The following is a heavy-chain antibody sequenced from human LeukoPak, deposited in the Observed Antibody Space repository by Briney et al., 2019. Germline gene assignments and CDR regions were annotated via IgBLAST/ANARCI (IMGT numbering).Heavy chain of an antibody. V-gene: IGHV1-69*04. Sequence: ASVKVSCKASGGTFSSYAISWVRQAPGQGLEWMGRIIPILGIANYAQKFQGRVTITADKSTSTAYMELSSLRSDDTAVYYCARDGVSGHFDYWGRGTLVTVSS. CDR1: GGTFSSYA. CDR3: ARDGVSGHFDY. J-gene: IGHJ4*01. CDR2: IIPILGIA. D-gene: IGHD3-3*01.